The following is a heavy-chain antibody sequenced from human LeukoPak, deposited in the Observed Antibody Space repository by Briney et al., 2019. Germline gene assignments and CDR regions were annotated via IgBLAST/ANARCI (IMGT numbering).Heavy chain of an antibody. CDR1: GGSISSSSYY. Sequence: SETLSLTCTVSGGSISSSSYYWGWIRQPPGKGLEWIGSIYYSGSTYYNPSLKSRVTISVDTSKNQFSLSMRSVTAADTAVYYCARVSAAGMEFHYGMDVWGQGTTVFVSS. CDR2: IYYSGST. CDR3: ARVSAAGMEFHYGMDV. V-gene: IGHV4-39*07. J-gene: IGHJ6*02. D-gene: IGHD6-13*01.